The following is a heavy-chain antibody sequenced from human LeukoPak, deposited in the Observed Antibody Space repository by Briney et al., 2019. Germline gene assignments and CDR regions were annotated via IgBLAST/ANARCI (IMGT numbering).Heavy chain of an antibody. Sequence: ASVKVSCKASGGTFSSYAISWVRQAPGQGLEWMGGIIPIFGTANYAQKFQGRATITADESTSTAYMELSSLRSEDTAVYYCARGFGELLPFDYWGQGTLVTVSS. CDR1: GGTFSSYA. CDR2: IIPIFGTA. CDR3: ARGFGELLPFDY. V-gene: IGHV1-69*01. J-gene: IGHJ4*02. D-gene: IGHD3-10*01.